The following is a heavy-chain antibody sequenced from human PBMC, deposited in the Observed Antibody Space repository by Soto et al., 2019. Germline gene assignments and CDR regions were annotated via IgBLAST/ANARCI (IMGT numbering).Heavy chain of an antibody. CDR2: IYYSGST. CDR3: ARDERGYSYGLDY. D-gene: IGHD5-18*01. J-gene: IGHJ4*02. Sequence: TSETLSLTCTVSGGSISSYYWSWIRQPPGKGLEWIGYIYYSGSTNYNPSLKSRVTISVDTSKNQFSLKLSSVTAADTAVYYCARDERGYSYGLDYWGQGTLVTVSS. V-gene: IGHV4-59*01. CDR1: GGSISSYY.